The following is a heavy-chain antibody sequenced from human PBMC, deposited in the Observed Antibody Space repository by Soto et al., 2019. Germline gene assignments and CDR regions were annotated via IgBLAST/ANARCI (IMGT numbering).Heavy chain of an antibody. D-gene: IGHD3-10*01. CDR1: GFTFSIYA. J-gene: IGHJ6*03. CDR3: AKGGVLLWVGKPPNYMDF. Sequence: GGSLRLSCSASGFTFSIYAMSRVRQAPGKGLEGVSAISGSGGSTYYADSGNGRFTISRDNSKNTLYLQMNSLRAEDTAVYSRAKGGVLLWVGKPPNYMDFWVKGTTVT. CDR2: ISGSGGST. V-gene: IGHV3-23*01.